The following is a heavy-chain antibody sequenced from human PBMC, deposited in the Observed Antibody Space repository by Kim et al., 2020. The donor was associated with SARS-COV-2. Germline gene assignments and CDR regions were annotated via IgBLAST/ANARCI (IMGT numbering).Heavy chain of an antibody. CDR3: ASDTVLYGLDV. V-gene: IGHV3-74*03. CDR2: IKSEGTGI. CDR1: VFTVTTYW. D-gene: IGHD4-4*01. Sequence: GGSLRLSCADSVFTVTTYWMHWVRQAPGKGLEWVSRIKSEGTGITYADSVKGRFTISRDNANNTLYLQMDNLRDDDTAVYYCASDTVLYGLDVWGQGTMVTVSS. J-gene: IGHJ6*02.